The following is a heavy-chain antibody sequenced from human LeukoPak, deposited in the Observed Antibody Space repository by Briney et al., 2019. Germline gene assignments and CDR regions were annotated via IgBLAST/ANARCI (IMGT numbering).Heavy chain of an antibody. J-gene: IGHJ4*02. CDR1: GFTFSSYA. D-gene: IGHD4-17*01. CDR3: AKDPMTTVTTVDSD. V-gene: IGHV3-21*04. Sequence: KPGGSLRLSCAASGFTFSSYAMNWVRQAPGKGLEWVSSISSTSSYIYYADSVKGRFTISRDNSKNTLYLQMNSLRAEDTAVYYCAKDPMTTVTTVDSDWGQGTLVTVSS. CDR2: ISSTSSYI.